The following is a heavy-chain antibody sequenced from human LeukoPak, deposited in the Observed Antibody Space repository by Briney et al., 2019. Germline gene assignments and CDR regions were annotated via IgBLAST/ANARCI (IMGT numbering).Heavy chain of an antibody. J-gene: IGHJ5*02. V-gene: IGHV4-38-2*02. Sequence: PSETLSLTCTVSGYSISSGHYWGWIRQPPGKGLEWIGSMYHSGSTYYNPPLKSRVTISEDTSKNQFSLKLRSVTAADTAVYYCASIAVAGQGRWFDPWGQGTLVTVSS. CDR3: ASIAVAGQGRWFDP. D-gene: IGHD6-19*01. CDR1: GYSISSGHY. CDR2: MYHSGST.